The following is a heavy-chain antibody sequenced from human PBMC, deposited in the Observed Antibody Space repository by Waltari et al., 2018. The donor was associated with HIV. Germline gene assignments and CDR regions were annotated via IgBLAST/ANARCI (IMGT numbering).Heavy chain of an antibody. CDR3: ARRYCGRACNDFYYFDL. J-gene: IGHJ2*01. D-gene: IGHD2-21*02. V-gene: IGHV4-61*02. Sequence: QVQLQESGPGLVKTSQTLSLTCTVSGGSISSSNYYWSWIRQPAGKGLEWIWRIFLTGNTNAHPSLRSRVSISTDPSNTLFSLKLNSVTAADTAVYYCARRYCGRACNDFYYFDLWGRGTLVTVSS. CDR1: GGSISSSNYY. CDR2: IFLTGNT.